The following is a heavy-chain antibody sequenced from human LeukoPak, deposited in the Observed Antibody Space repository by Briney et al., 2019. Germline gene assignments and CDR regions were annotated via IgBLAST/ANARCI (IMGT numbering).Heavy chain of an antibody. CDR1: GGSISSYY. Sequence: SETLSLTCTVSGGSISSYYWSWIRQAAGKGLEWIGHIYTSGGTNYNPSLKSRVTISVDTSKNQFSLKLSSVTAADTAVYYFAREDYGEAFDIWGQGTMVTVSS. V-gene: IGHV4-4*07. CDR3: AREDYGEAFDI. D-gene: IGHD4/OR15-4a*01. J-gene: IGHJ3*02. CDR2: IYTSGGT.